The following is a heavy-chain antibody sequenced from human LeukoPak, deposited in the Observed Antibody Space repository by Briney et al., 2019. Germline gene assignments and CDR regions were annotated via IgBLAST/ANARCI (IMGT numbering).Heavy chain of an antibody. D-gene: IGHD6-6*01. CDR1: GGSISTYF. Sequence: SETLSLTCTVSGGSISTYFWSWIRRPPGKGLEWIAYIHASGPTNYNPSLKSRITISVDTSKNQFSLKLSSVTAADTAVYYCARHDAGIAARPFDNWGQGTLVTVSS. V-gene: IGHV4-4*09. CDR3: ARHDAGIAARPFDN. J-gene: IGHJ4*02. CDR2: IHASGPT.